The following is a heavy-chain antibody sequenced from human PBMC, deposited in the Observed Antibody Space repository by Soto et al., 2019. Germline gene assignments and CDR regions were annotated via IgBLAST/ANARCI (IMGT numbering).Heavy chain of an antibody. D-gene: IGHD2-2*01. CDR2: LNGGGDST. CDR1: GFTFSICA. Sequence: VQLLESGGGLVQPGGSLRLSCAASGFTFSICAMSWVRQAPGKGLEWVSGLNGGGDSTYYADFVKGRSTISRDNSKSTLYLQMSSLRAEDTAVYYCAKASCSSTSCYVDYWGQGTLVTVSS. J-gene: IGHJ4*02. V-gene: IGHV3-23*01. CDR3: AKASCSSTSCYVDY.